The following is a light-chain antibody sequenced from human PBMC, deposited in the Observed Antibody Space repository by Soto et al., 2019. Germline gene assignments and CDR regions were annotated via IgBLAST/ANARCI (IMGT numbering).Light chain of an antibody. Sequence: QSVLTQPPSVSAAPGQKVTVSCSGSSSNIGNNHVSWYQHLPGTAPKVLIYDNNKRPSGIPDRFSGSNSATSATLDITGLQTGDEADYYCGSWDRSLRGWVFGGGTKVTVL. CDR3: GSWDRSLRGWV. V-gene: IGLV1-51*01. CDR1: SSNIGNNH. CDR2: DNN. J-gene: IGLJ3*02.